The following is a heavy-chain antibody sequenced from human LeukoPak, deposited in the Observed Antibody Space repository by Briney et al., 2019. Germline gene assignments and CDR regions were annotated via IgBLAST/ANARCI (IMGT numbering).Heavy chain of an antibody. CDR1: GFSFEAYG. J-gene: IGHJ4*02. Sequence: PGGSLRLCCAASGFSFEAYGMYWVRQAPGKGLEWVSGITWNSDDMAYADSVKGRFTISRDNAKNCLYLQMNSLTVEDTALYYCTRVTSWRTGFDYWGQGTLVTVSS. CDR2: ITWNSDDM. CDR3: TRVTSWRTGFDY. V-gene: IGHV3-9*01. D-gene: IGHD1-1*01.